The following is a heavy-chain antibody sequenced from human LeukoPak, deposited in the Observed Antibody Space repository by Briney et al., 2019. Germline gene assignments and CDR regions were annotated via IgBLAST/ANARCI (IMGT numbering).Heavy chain of an antibody. Sequence: SESLTLTCTVSGGSISRCRYHWRWIRQPAGKGLEWIGRIYTSGSTNYHPSLTSRVTISVDTSKNQFSLKLSSVTAADSAVYYCARGSWQLAEEVYWGQGTLVTVSS. D-gene: IGHD6-6*01. J-gene: IGHJ4*02. CDR3: ARGSWQLAEEVY. CDR2: IYTSGST. CDR1: GGSISRCRYH. V-gene: IGHV4-61*02.